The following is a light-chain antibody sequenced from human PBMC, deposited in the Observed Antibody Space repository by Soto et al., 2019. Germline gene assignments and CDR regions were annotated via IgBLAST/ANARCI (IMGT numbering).Light chain of an antibody. V-gene: IGKV3-20*01. CDR1: QSVSSSY. CDR3: QQYGSSLWT. CDR2: AAS. J-gene: IGKJ1*01. Sequence: EIVLTQSPGTLSLSPGERATLSCRASQSVSSSYLAWYQQKPGQAPRLLIYAASSRATGIPDRFSGSGSGTDFTLTISGLEPEDLAAYYCQQYGSSLWTGGQGTKVEIK.